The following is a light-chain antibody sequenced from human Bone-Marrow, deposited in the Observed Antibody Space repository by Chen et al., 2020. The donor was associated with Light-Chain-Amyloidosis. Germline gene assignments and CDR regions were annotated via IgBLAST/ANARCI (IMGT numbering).Light chain of an antibody. V-gene: IGLV3-21*02. CDR2: DDS. CDR3: QVWDRSSDRPV. CDR1: NIGSTS. Sequence: SYVLTQPSSVSVAPGQPATIAWGGNNIGSTSVHWYEQTPGQAPLLVVYDDSDRPSGIPERVSGSNSGNTATLTISRVEAGDEADDYCQVWDRSSDRPVFGGGTKLTVL. J-gene: IGLJ3*02.